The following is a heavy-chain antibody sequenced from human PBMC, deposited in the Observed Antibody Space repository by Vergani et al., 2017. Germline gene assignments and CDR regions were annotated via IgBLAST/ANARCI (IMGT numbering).Heavy chain of an antibody. CDR3: AKIHQAYNWNNAFDY. CDR2: ISGSGATS. D-gene: IGHD1/OR15-1a*01. Sequence: EVRLLESGGGLVQPGGSLRLSCVGSGFTFTIYAMNWVRQAPGKGLEWVSGISGSGATSYYAESMKGRFAMSRDNAKNSLYLQMNSLRAEDTALYYCAKIHQAYNWNNAFDYWGQGTLVTVSS. CDR1: GFTFTIYA. V-gene: IGHV3-23*01. J-gene: IGHJ4*02.